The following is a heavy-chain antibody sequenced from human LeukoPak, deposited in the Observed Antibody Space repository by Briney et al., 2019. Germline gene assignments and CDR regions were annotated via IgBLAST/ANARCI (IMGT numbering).Heavy chain of an antibody. Sequence: GGSLRLSCAASGFTFSDYWMHWVRQDPEKGLVWVSRISSDARSTIYADSVKGRFTVSRGNAKNTLYLQMNSLRAEDTAVYYCARDLGGSGPTPVDYWGQGTLVTVSS. J-gene: IGHJ4*02. D-gene: IGHD4-23*01. CDR2: ISSDARST. CDR3: ARDLGGSGPTPVDY. CDR1: GFTFSDYW. V-gene: IGHV3-74*01.